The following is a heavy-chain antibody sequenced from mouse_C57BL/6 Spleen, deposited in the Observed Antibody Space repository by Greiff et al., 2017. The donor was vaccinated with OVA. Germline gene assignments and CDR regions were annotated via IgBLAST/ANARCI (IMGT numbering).Heavy chain of an antibody. Sequence: QVQLKQPGTELVKPGASVKLSCKASGYTFTSYWMHWVKQRPGQGLEWIGNINPSNGGTNYNEKFKSKATLTVDKSSSTAYMQLSSLTSEDSAVYYCARSRSTMVTTGYFDVWGTGTTVTVSS. CDR3: ARSRSTMVTTGYFDV. CDR2: INPSNGGT. V-gene: IGHV1-53*01. J-gene: IGHJ1*03. CDR1: GYTFTSYW. D-gene: IGHD2-2*01.